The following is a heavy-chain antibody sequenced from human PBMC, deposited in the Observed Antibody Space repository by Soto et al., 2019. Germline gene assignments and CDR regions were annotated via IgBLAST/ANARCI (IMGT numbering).Heavy chain of an antibody. V-gene: IGHV3-30*18. D-gene: IGHD4-17*01. J-gene: IGHJ4*02. CDR3: AKDPNGVSFF. CDR2: ISSDGTKK. Sequence: QVQLVESGGGVVQPGRSLRLSCAASSFTFTSYDLHWVRQAPGKGLEWVAFISSDGTKKYYADSVKGRFTISRDNSKNTVYLQMNSLRPEDTAVYHCAKDPNGVSFFWGQGTLLTVSS. CDR1: SFTFTSYD.